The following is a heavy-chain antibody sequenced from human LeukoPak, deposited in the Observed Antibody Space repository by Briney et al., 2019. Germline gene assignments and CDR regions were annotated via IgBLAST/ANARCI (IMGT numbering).Heavy chain of an antibody. Sequence: SSETLPLTCAVYGGSFSGYYWSWIRQPPGKGLEWIGEINHSGSTNYNPSLKSRVTISVDTSKNQFSLKLSSVTAADTAVYYCAARSPGYCSSTSCYRDYYYYGMDVWGQGTTVTVSS. CDR1: GGSFSGYY. CDR2: INHSGST. D-gene: IGHD2-2*02. V-gene: IGHV4-34*01. CDR3: AARSPGYCSSTSCYRDYYYYGMDV. J-gene: IGHJ6*02.